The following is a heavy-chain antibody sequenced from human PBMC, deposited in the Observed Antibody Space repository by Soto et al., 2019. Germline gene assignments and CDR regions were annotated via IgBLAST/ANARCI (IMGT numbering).Heavy chain of an antibody. CDR1: GGSVTNNNYF. CDR2: AIYYSGNT. J-gene: IGHJ5*02. V-gene: IGHV4-39*01. Sequence: QLQLQESGPGLVTPSETLSLTCTVSGGSVTNNNYFWGWIRQPPGKGLEWIVTAIYYSGNTYYNPSPKSRVSISIDTSKNQFSLKLTSVTAADTAVYYCARLSGFSDRWSGFDPWGQGTLVTVSS. D-gene: IGHD2-15*01. CDR3: ARLSGFSDRWSGFDP.